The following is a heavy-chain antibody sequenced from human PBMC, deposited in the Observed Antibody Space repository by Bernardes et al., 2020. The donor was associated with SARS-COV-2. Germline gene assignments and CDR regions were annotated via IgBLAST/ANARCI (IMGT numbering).Heavy chain of an antibody. Sequence: GGSLRLSCAVSGFTFSSYFMNWVRQAPGKGLEWVAVISYNGSQKKYGDSVKGRFTVSRANSKSSAYLEMNNLSVEDSATYYCARDRGSDWFFDLWGRGTLVSVSS. V-gene: IGHV3-30*03. CDR2: ISYNGSQK. CDR1: GFTFSSYF. J-gene: IGHJ2*01. CDR3: ARDRGSDWFFDL.